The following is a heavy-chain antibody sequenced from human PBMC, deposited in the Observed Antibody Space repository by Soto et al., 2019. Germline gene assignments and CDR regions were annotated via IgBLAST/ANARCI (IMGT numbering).Heavy chain of an antibody. CDR2: IIPIFGTA. V-gene: IGHV1-69*06. CDR1: GGTFSSYA. J-gene: IGHJ6*02. CDR3: ARDNRYYYDSSGYYYGDYYYYYGMDV. D-gene: IGHD3-22*01. Sequence: RASVKVSCKASGGTFSSYAISWVRPAPGQGLEWMGGIIPIFGTANYAQKFQGRVTITADKSTSTAYMELSSLRSEDTAVYYRARDNRYYYDSSGYYYGDYYYYYGMDVWGQGTTVTVSS.